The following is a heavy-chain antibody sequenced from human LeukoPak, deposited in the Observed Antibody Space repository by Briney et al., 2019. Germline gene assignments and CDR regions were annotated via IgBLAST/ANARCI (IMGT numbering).Heavy chain of an antibody. CDR3: ATRAPGRHFDY. Sequence: GGSLRLSCAASGFTFSTYAMGWVRQAPGKGLEWVSAISGSGGSTYDADSVKGRFTISRDNSKNTLYLQMNSLRAEDTAVYYCATRAPGRHFDYWGQGTLVTVSS. J-gene: IGHJ4*02. CDR1: GFTFSTYA. V-gene: IGHV3-23*01. CDR2: ISGSGGST.